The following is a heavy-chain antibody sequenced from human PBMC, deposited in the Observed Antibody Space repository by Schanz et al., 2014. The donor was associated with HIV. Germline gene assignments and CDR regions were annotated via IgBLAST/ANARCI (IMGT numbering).Heavy chain of an antibody. CDR3: ASRTYYYASERYFLGDGMDV. J-gene: IGHJ6*02. CDR1: GFTFSSYA. CDR2: ISGSGGST. V-gene: IGHV3-23*04. Sequence: VQLVESGGGLVQPGGSLTLSCAASGFTFSSYAMSWVRQAPGKGLEWVSAISGSGGSTYYADSVKGRFTISRDNSKNMLYLQMNSLRAEDTAVYYCASRTYYYASERYFLGDGMDVWGQGTTVTVSS. D-gene: IGHD3-10*01.